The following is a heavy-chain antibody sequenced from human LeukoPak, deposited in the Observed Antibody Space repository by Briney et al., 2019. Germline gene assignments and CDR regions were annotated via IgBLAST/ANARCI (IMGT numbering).Heavy chain of an antibody. CDR1: GDSISSGGYY. V-gene: IGHV4-31*03. Sequence: SETLSLTCTVSGDSISSGGYYWSWIRQHPGKGLEWIGYIYHSGSTYYNPSLKSRVTILVDTSKNQFSLNLSSVTAADTAVYYCARVEYSSGWHDMDVWGQGTAVTVSS. CDR3: ARVEYSSGWHDMDV. CDR2: IYHSGST. J-gene: IGHJ6*02. D-gene: IGHD6-19*01.